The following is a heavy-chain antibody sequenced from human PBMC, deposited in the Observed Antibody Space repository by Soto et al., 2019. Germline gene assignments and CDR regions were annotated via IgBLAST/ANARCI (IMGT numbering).Heavy chain of an antibody. CDR1: GYTFTGYY. J-gene: IGHJ4*02. Sequence: QVQLVQSGAEVKKPGASVKVSCKASGYTFTGYYMHWVRQAPGQGLEWMGWINPNSGGTNYAQKFQGRVTRTRDTSISTAYRELSRLRSDATAVYYCARADIVATIRFGDFDYWGQGAMVTVSS. D-gene: IGHD5-12*01. CDR3: ARADIVATIRFGDFDY. V-gene: IGHV1-2*02. CDR2: INPNSGGT.